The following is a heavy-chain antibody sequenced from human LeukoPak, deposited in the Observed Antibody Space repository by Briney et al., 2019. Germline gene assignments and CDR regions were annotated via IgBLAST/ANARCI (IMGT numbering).Heavy chain of an antibody. CDR3: ARPRYSSSSDDAFDI. J-gene: IGHJ3*02. CDR2: IYHSGST. V-gene: IGHV4-30-2*01. D-gene: IGHD6-6*01. CDR1: GGSISSGGYY. Sequence: SQTLSLTCTVSGGSISSGGYYWSWIRQPPGKGLEWIGYIYHSGSTYYNPSLKSRVTISVDRSKNQFSLKLSSVTAADTAVYYCARPRYSSSSDDAFDIWGQGTMVTVSS.